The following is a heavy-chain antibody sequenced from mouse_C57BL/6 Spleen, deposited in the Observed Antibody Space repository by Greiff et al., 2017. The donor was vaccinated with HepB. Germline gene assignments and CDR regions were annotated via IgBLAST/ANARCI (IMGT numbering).Heavy chain of an antibody. J-gene: IGHJ3*01. CDR1: GYTFTSYT. CDR2: INPSSGYT. Sequence: QVHVKQSGAELARPGASVKMSCKASGYTFTSYTMHWVKQRPGQGLEWIGYINPSSGYTKYNQKFKDKATLTADKSSSTAYMQLSSLTSEDSAVYYCARWVITTAHRGFAYWGQGTLVTVSA. CDR3: ARWVITTAHRGFAY. D-gene: IGHD1-1*01. V-gene: IGHV1-4*01.